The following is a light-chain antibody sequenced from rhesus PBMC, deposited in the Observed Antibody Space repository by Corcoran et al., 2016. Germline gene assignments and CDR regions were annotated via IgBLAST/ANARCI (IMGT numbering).Light chain of an antibody. CDR1: QGFTNW. J-gene: IGKJ2*01. CDR2: EAS. Sequence: DIQMTQSPSSLSASVGDKVTISCQASQGFTNWLAWYQQKQGKPPKLLIYEASTLQSGVPSRFSGGGSVTSFTLTISSLQPEDVATYYCLQYDSSPYSFGQGTKVEIK. V-gene: IGKV1-22*01. CDR3: LQYDSSPYS.